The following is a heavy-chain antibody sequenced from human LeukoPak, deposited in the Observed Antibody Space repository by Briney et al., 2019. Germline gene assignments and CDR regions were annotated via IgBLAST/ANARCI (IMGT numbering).Heavy chain of an antibody. V-gene: IGHV1-8*01. J-gene: IGHJ6*02. CDR1: VYTFTSYV. D-gene: IGHD5-24*01. Sequence: SSVKVSCKASVYTFTSYVINWVRQPTGQGLEWMGWMNPNSGNTGYAQKFQGRVTMTRNTSISTAYMELSSLRSEDTAVYYCARVPQTRWLKLVTGMDVWGQGTTVTVSS. CDR3: ARVPQTRWLKLVTGMDV. CDR2: MNPNSGNT.